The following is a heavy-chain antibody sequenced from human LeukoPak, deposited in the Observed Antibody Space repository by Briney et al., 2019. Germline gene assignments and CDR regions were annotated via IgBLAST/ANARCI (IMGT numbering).Heavy chain of an antibody. CDR1: GYTFTGYY. Sequence: ASVKVSCKASGYTFTGYYMHWVRQAPGQGLEWMGWINPNSGGTNYGQKFQGRVTMTRDTSISTAYMELSRLRSDDTAVYYCATLSQYCSSTSCRERWFDPWGQGTLVTVSS. CDR3: ATLSQYCSSTSCRERWFDP. D-gene: IGHD2-2*01. J-gene: IGHJ5*02. CDR2: INPNSGGT. V-gene: IGHV1-2*02.